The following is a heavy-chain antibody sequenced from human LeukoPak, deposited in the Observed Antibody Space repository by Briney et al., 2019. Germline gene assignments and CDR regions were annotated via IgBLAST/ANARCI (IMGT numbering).Heavy chain of an antibody. Sequence: PGRSLRLSCTASGFTFGDYAMSWVRQAPGKGLEGVGFIRSKAYGGTTEYAASVKGRFTISKDDSKSIAYLQMNSLKTEDTAVYYCTREEVVVAATRHYYYYYGMDVWGQGTTVTVSS. D-gene: IGHD2-15*01. CDR3: TREEVVVAATRHYYYYYGMDV. J-gene: IGHJ6*02. V-gene: IGHV3-49*04. CDR1: GFTFGDYA. CDR2: IRSKAYGGTT.